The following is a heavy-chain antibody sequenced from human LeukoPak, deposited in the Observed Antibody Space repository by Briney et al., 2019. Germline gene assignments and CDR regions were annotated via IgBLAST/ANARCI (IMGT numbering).Heavy chain of an antibody. CDR3: ARGGSSFRGWFDP. Sequence: SETLSLTCTVSGGSISSGGYSCSWIRQPPGKGLEWIGYIYHSGSTYYNPSFKSRVTISVDRSKNQFSLKLSSVTAADTAVYYCARGGSSFRGWFDPWGQGALVTVSS. CDR1: GGSISSGGYS. J-gene: IGHJ5*02. D-gene: IGHD6-6*01. V-gene: IGHV4-30-2*01. CDR2: IYHSGST.